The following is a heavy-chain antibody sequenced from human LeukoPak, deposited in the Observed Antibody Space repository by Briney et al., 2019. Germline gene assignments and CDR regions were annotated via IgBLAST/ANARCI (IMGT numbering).Heavy chain of an antibody. Sequence: PSETLSLTCAVYGGSFSGYYWSWIRQPPGKGLEWIGEINHSGSTNYNPSPKSRVTISVDTSKNQFSLKLSSVTAADTAVYYCARPGDKESHPPTDAFDIWGQGTMVTVSS. J-gene: IGHJ3*02. D-gene: IGHD3-16*01. CDR2: INHSGST. CDR3: ARPGDKESHPPTDAFDI. V-gene: IGHV4-34*01. CDR1: GGSFSGYY.